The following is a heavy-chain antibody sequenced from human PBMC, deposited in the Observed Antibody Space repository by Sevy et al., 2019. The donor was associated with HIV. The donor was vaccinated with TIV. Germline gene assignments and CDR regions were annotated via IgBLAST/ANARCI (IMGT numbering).Heavy chain of an antibody. D-gene: IGHD4-17*01. CDR3: ARDKTVTTAYYYYGMDV. V-gene: IGHV3-30-3*01. CDR2: ISYDGSNK. Sequence: GGSLRLSCAASGFTFSSYAMHWVRQAPGKGLEWVAVISYDGSNKYYADSVKGRFTISRDNSKNTLYLQMNSLRAEDTAVYYCARDKTVTTAYYYYGMDVRGQGTTVTVSS. CDR1: GFTFSSYA. J-gene: IGHJ6*02.